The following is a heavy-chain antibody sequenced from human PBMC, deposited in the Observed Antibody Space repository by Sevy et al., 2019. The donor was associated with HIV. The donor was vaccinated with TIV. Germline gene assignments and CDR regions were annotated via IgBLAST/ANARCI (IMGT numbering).Heavy chain of an antibody. V-gene: IGHV3-7*03. CDR2: IKQDGSEK. D-gene: IGHD3-16*01. J-gene: IGHJ5*02. CDR3: ASPGGKGFDP. CDR1: GFTFSSYV. Sequence: GGSLRLSCAASGFTFSSYVMHWVRQAPGKGLEWVANIKQDGSEKYYVDSVKGRFTISRDNAKNSLYLQMNSLRAEDTAVYYCASPGGKGFDPWGQGTLVTVSS.